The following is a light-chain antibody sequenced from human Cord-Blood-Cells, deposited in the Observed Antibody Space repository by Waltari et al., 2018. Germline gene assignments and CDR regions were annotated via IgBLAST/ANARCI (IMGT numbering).Light chain of an antibody. CDR1: RSDVGSYNL. J-gene: IGLJ3*02. Sequence: QSALTQPASVSGSPGQSITISCTGNRSDVGSYNLVSWYQQHPGKAPKPMIYEGSKRPSGFSNRFSGSKSGNTSSLTISGLQAEDEADYYCCSYAGSSTLVFGGGTKLTVL. V-gene: IGLV2-23*01. CDR3: CSYAGSSTLV. CDR2: EGS.